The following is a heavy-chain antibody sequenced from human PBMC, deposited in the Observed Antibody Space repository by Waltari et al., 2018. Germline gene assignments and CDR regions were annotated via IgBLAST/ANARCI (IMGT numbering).Heavy chain of an antibody. CDR1: GGTFRSYA. CDR2: IIPIFGTA. V-gene: IGHV1-69*12. J-gene: IGHJ4*02. D-gene: IGHD6-13*01. Sequence: QVQLVQSGAEVTKPGSSVKVSCKASGGTFRSYAISWVRHAPGQGLEWMGGIIPIFGTANSAQKFQGRVTITADESTSTAYMELSSLRSEDTAVYYCARDGGGAAAGRVDYWGQGTLVTVSS. CDR3: ARDGGGAAAGRVDY.